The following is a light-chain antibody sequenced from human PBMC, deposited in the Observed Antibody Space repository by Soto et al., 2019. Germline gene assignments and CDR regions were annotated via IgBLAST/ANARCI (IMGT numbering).Light chain of an antibody. J-gene: IGLJ1*01. CDR1: SSDIGHYDY. V-gene: IGLV2-14*03. CDR3: CSLTTSHTYV. Sequence: SVLAQPASVSGSPGQSITISCTGTSSDIGHYDYVSWYQQHPGKAPKLMIYHVTYRPSGVSNRYSGSKSGNSASLTISGLQADDEADYYCCSLTTSHTYVFGSGTKVTAL. CDR2: HVT.